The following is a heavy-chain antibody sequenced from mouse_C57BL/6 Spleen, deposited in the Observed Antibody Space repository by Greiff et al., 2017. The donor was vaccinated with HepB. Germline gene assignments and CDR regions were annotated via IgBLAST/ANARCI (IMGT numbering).Heavy chain of an antibody. J-gene: IGHJ2*01. V-gene: IGHV1-55*01. CDR3: ARWDYYGSSDFDY. CDR2: IYPGSGST. Sequence: QVHVKQPGAELVKPGASVKMSCKASGYTFTSYWITWVKQRPGQGLEWIGDIYPGSGSTNYNEKFKSKATLTVDTSSSTAYMQLSSLTSEDSAVYYCARWDYYGSSDFDYWGQGTTLTVSS. D-gene: IGHD1-1*01. CDR1: GYTFTSYW.